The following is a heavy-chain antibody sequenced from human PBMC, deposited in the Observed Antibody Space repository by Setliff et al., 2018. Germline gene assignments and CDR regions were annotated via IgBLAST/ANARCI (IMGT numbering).Heavy chain of an antibody. V-gene: IGHV1-69*05. D-gene: IGHD2-15*01. Sequence: SVKVSCKASGYSFTSYGITWVRQAPGQGLEWIGGIVPIYGPAKYAQKFQGRVEITTDESTNTAYMELSSLTSDDTATYYCAKASVWVVDANCGSFDVWGQGTVVTVSS. J-gene: IGHJ3*01. CDR2: IVPIYGPA. CDR1: GYSFTSYG. CDR3: AKASVWVVDANCGSFDV.